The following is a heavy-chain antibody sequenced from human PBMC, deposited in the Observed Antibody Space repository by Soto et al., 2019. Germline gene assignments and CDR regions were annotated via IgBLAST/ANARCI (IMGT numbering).Heavy chain of an antibody. CDR3: ARDRYSGSPGV. V-gene: IGHV3-48*01. CDR1: GFTFSSYS. D-gene: IGHD1-26*01. CDR2: ISSSSSTI. J-gene: IGHJ6*02. Sequence: GGSLRLSCAASGFTFSSYSMNWVRQAPGKGLEWVSYISSSSSTIKYADSVKGRFTISRDNGKNSLYLQMNSLGAEDTAVYYCARDRYSGSPGVWGQGTTVTVSS.